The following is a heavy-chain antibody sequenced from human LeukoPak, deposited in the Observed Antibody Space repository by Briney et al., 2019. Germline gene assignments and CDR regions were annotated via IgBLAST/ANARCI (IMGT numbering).Heavy chain of an antibody. J-gene: IGHJ6*03. CDR2: IYYSGST. D-gene: IGHD2-15*01. CDR1: GGSISSSSYY. Sequence: PSETLSLTCTVSGGSISSSSYYWRWIRQPPGKGLEWIGSIYYSGSTYYNPSLKSRVTISVDTSKNQFSLKLSSVTAADTAVYYCARQGYCSGGSCYGWSYYYYMDVWGKGTTVTVSS. CDR3: ARQGYCSGGSCYGWSYYYYMDV. V-gene: IGHV4-39*01.